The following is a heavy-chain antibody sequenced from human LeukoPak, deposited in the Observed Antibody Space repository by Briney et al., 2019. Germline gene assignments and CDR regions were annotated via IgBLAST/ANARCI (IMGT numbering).Heavy chain of an antibody. D-gene: IGHD2-2*01. CDR2: IYYSGST. J-gene: IGHJ6*02. V-gene: IGHV4-59*01. CDR1: GGSISSYY. Sequence: SETLSLTCTVSGGSISSYYWSWIRQPPGKGLEWIGYIYYSGSTNYNPSLKSRVTISVDTSKNQFSLKLSSVTAADTAVYYCARDVPPYCSSTSCYPDYYGMDVWGQGTTVTVSS. CDR3: ARDVPPYCSSTSCYPDYYGMDV.